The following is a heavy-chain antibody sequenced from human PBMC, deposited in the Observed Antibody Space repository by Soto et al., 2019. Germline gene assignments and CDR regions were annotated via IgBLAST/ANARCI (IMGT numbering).Heavy chain of an antibody. V-gene: IGHV1-69*01. CDR1: GGTFSSYS. Sequence: QVQLVQSGAEVKKPGSSVKVSCKASGGTFSSYSINWVRQAPGQGLEWMGGIIPIFGTANNAQKFQGRVTITADESATTVYMELSSLRSEDTAVYYCARAPNILTVNYYFDYWGQGTLVTVSS. CDR3: ARAPNILTVNYYFDY. D-gene: IGHD3-9*01. CDR2: IIPIFGTA. J-gene: IGHJ4*02.